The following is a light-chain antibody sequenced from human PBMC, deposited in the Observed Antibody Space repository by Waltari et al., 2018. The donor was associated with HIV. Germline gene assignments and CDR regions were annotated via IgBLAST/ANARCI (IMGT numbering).Light chain of an antibody. J-gene: IGLJ2*01. Sequence: QSALTQPRSVSGSPGQSVTISCTGTSSDVGGYNYVSWYQHHPGKAPKFMIYDVNKRPSGVPDRFSGSKSGKTASLTISGLQAEDEADYYCCSYADNYPVVFGGGTKLTVL. CDR1: SSDVGGYNY. V-gene: IGLV2-11*01. CDR3: CSYADNYPVV. CDR2: DVN.